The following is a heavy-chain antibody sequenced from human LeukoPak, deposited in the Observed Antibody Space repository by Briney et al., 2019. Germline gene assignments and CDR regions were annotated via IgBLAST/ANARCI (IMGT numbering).Heavy chain of an antibody. V-gene: IGHV4-4*07. Sequence: SETLSLTCTVSGGSISSYYWSWIRQPAGKGLEWIGRIYTSGSTNYNPSLKSRVTMSVDTSKNQFSLKLSSVTAADTAVYYCARESVGSSSWLLRVLTNWFDPWGQGTLVTVSS. CDR2: IYTSGST. J-gene: IGHJ5*02. CDR3: ARESVGSSSWLLRVLTNWFDP. CDR1: GGSISSYY. D-gene: IGHD6-13*01.